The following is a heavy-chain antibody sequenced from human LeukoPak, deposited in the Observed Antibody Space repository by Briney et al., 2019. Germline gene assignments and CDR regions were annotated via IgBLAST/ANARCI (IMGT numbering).Heavy chain of an antibody. J-gene: IGHJ4*02. V-gene: IGHV4-59*01. CDR2: IYYSGST. CDR3: AREGLATMIRGVIPY. Sequence: SETLSITCTVSGGSISSYYWSWIRQPPGKGLEWIGYIYYSGSTNYNPSLKSRVTISVDTSKNQFSLKLSSVTAADTAVYYCAREGLATMIRGVIPYWGQGTLVTVSS. CDR1: GGSISSYY. D-gene: IGHD3-10*01.